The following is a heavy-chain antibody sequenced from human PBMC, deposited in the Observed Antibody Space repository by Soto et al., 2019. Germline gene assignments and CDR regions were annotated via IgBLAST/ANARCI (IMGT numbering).Heavy chain of an antibody. Sequence: SETLSLTCTVSGGSIGGYYWSWFRPPPGKGLEWIGYIYYSGSTTYTPSLRSRVTIAVDTSKNQFSLRLNSVTAADTAVYYCARLGGYYQAFDQWGQGSLVTVS. V-gene: IGHV4-59*08. CDR3: ARLGGYYQAFDQ. J-gene: IGHJ4*02. D-gene: IGHD3-22*01. CDR2: IYYSGST. CDR1: GGSIGGYY.